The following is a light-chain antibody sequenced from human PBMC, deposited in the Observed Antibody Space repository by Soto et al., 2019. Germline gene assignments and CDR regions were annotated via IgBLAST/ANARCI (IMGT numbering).Light chain of an antibody. CDR2: GAS. Sequence: EVVLTQSPGTLSLSPGERATLSCRASQSVSSSYLAWYQQRSGQAPRLLIYGASSRATGIPDRFSGSGSGTDFTLTISRLEPEDFAVYYCQQYGSSPNTFGQGTKLEIK. CDR1: QSVSSSY. J-gene: IGKJ2*01. CDR3: QQYGSSPNT. V-gene: IGKV3-20*01.